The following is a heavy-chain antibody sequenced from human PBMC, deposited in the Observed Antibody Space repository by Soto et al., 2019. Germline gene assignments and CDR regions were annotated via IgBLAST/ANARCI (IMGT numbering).Heavy chain of an antibody. CDR2: INHSGST. J-gene: IGHJ4*02. CDR1: GGSFSGYY. D-gene: IGHD3-10*01. Sequence: PSETLSLTCAVYGGSFSGYYWSWIRQPPGKGLEWIGEINHSGSTNYNPSLKSRVTISVDTSKNQFSLKLSSVTAADTALYYCARGSPIWFGELSLDYWGQGTLVTVSS. CDR3: ARGSPIWFGELSLDY. V-gene: IGHV4-34*01.